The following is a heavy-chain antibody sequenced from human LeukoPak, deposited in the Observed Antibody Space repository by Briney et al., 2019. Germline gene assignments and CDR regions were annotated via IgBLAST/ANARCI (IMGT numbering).Heavy chain of an antibody. CDR1: GGSISSYY. CDR3: ARGRFLGAFDI. CDR2: IYYSGST. Sequence: SETLSLTCTVSGGSISSYYWSWIRQPPGKGLEWIGYIYYSGSTKYKPSLKSRVTISVDTSKNQFSLKLSSVTAADTAVYYCARGRFLGAFDIWGQGTMVSV. V-gene: IGHV4-59*01. J-gene: IGHJ3*02. D-gene: IGHD3-3*01.